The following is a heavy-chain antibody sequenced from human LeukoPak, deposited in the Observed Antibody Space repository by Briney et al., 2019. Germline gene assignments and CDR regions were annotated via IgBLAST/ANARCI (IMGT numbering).Heavy chain of an antibody. D-gene: IGHD2-21*02. Sequence: ASVKVSCKASGYTFTSYDINWVRQAPGQGLEWMGIINPSGGSTGYAQKFQGRVTMTRDMSTSTVYMELSSLRSEDTAVYYCARGRVTAIFDYWGQGTLVTVSS. J-gene: IGHJ4*02. V-gene: IGHV1-46*01. CDR1: GYTFTSYD. CDR2: INPSGGST. CDR3: ARGRVTAIFDY.